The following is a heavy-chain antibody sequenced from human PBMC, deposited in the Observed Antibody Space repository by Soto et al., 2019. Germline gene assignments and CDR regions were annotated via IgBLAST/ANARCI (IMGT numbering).Heavy chain of an antibody. CDR1: GFTFSSYS. V-gene: IGHV3-21*01. D-gene: IGHD6-6*01. CDR2: ISSSSSYI. Sequence: GGSLRLSCAAPGFTFSSYSMNWVRQAPGKGLEWVSSISSSSSYIYYADSVKGRFTISRDNAKNSLYLQMNSLRAEDTAVYYCARDSSSSHYYYYGMDVWGQGTTVTVSS. CDR3: ARDSSSSHYYYYGMDV. J-gene: IGHJ6*02.